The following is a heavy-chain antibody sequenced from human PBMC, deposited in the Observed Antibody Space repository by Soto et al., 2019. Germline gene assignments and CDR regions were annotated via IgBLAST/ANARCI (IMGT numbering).Heavy chain of an antibody. CDR1: GFTFSSYG. Sequence: PGGSLRLSCAASGFTFSSYGMHWVRQAPGKGLEWVAVIWYDGSNKYYADSVKGRFTISRDNSKNTLYLQMNSLRAEDTAVYYCAREVFYYGSGSYYPIYYYYGMDVWGQGTTVTVSS. CDR3: AREVFYYGSGSYYPIYYYYGMDV. CDR2: IWYDGSNK. D-gene: IGHD3-10*01. J-gene: IGHJ6*02. V-gene: IGHV3-33*01.